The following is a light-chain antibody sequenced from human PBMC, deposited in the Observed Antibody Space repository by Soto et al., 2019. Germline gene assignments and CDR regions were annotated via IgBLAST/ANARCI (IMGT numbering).Light chain of an antibody. CDR1: QSVSSN. CDR3: QQYNNLLIT. V-gene: IGKV3-15*01. CDR2: GAS. J-gene: IGKJ5*01. Sequence: EIVMTQSPDTLSVSPGERATLSCRASQSVSSNLAWYQQKPGQAPRLLIYGASTRATGIPARFSGSGSGTEFTLTISSLQSEDFAVYYCQQYNNLLITFGQGTRLEIK.